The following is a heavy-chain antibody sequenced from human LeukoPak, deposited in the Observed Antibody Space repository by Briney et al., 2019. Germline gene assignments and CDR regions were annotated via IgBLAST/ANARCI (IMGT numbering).Heavy chain of an antibody. D-gene: IGHD1-26*01. J-gene: IGHJ4*02. CDR2: ISGSGGST. V-gene: IGHV3-23*01. CDR1: GFTFSNAW. CDR3: ATWDYYFDY. Sequence: PGGSLRLSCAASGFTFSNAWMSWVRQAPGKGLEWVSAISGSGGSTYYADSVKGRFTISRDNSKNTLYLQMNSLRAEDTAVYYCATWDYYFDYWGQGTLVTVSS.